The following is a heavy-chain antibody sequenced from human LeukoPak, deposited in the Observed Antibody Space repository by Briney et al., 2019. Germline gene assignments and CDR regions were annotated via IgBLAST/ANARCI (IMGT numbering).Heavy chain of an antibody. D-gene: IGHD3-3*01. V-gene: IGHV3-7*01. CDR1: GFAFSNYW. Sequence: GSSLRLSCAASGFAFSNYWMSWVRQAPGKGLEWVANIKQDGSEKYYVDSVKGRFTISRDNAKNALYLQMNSLRAEDTAVYYCARVLYDFWSGYFNYFDYWGQGTLVTVSS. CDR2: IKQDGSEK. CDR3: ARVLYDFWSGYFNYFDY. J-gene: IGHJ4*02.